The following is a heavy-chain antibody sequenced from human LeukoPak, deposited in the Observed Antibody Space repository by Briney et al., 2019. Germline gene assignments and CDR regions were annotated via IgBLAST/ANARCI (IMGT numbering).Heavy chain of an antibody. CDR2: ISSSGSTI. CDR3: ARVDYDYVWGSYRLFDY. D-gene: IGHD3-16*02. J-gene: IGHJ4*02. CDR1: GFTFSSYS. V-gene: IGHV3-48*04. Sequence: GGSLRLSCAASGFTFSSYSMKWVRQAPGKGLEWVSYISSSGSTIYYADSVKGRFTISRDNAKNSLYLQMNSLRAEDTAVYYCARVDYDYVWGSYRLFDYWGQGTLVTVSS.